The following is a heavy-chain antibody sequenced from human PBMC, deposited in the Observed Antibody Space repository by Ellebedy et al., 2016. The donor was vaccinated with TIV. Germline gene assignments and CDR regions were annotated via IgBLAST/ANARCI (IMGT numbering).Heavy chain of an antibody. CDR3: AKGSSSGFNYDRVGFEY. D-gene: IGHD3-22*01. J-gene: IGHJ4*01. V-gene: IGHV3-23*01. CDR1: GFTFGSFA. CDR2: ISGDGTTT. Sequence: GGSLRLSCAASGFTFGSFAMHWVRQAPGKGLEWLSVISGDGTTTYHADSVKGRFTITRDNSKTTLYLQLNRLRTEDTAVYFCAKGSSSGFNYDRVGFEYWGQGTLVTVSS.